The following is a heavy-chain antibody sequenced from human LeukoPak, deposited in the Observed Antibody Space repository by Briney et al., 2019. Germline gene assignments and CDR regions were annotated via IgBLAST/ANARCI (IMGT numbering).Heavy chain of an antibody. J-gene: IGHJ4*02. CDR2: ISGSGGRT. CDR1: GFTFSRYD. Sequence: GGSLRLSCAASGFTFSRYDMSWVRQAPGKGLEWLSVISGSGGRTYYADSVKGRFTVSRDNPKNTLYLQMNSLRAEDTAVFYCAKDLRPDISTGSPFDYWGQGTLVTVSS. D-gene: IGHD3-9*01. V-gene: IGHV3-23*01. CDR3: AKDLRPDISTGSPFDY.